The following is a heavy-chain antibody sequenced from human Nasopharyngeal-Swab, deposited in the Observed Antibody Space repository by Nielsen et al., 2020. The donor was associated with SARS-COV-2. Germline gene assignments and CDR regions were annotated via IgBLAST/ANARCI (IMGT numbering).Heavy chain of an antibody. D-gene: IGHD1-26*01. CDR1: GFSLSTSGMC. Sequence: SGPTLVKPTQTLTLTCTFSGFSLSTSGMCVSWIRQLPGKALEWLALIDWDDDKYYSTSLKTRLTISKDTSKNQVVLTMTNMDPVDTATYYCARIRWELLHAYFDYWGQGTLVTVSS. V-gene: IGHV2-70*01. CDR2: IDWDDDK. CDR3: ARIRWELLHAYFDY. J-gene: IGHJ4*02.